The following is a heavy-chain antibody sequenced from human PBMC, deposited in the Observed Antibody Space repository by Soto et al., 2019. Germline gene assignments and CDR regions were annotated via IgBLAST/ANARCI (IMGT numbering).Heavy chain of an antibody. D-gene: IGHD4-17*01. CDR2: IYYSGST. CDR3: ARDGNDYGDYFDY. J-gene: IGHJ4*02. V-gene: IGHV4-59*01. Sequence: SETLSLTCTVAGGSISSYYWSWIRQPPGKGLEWIGYIYYSGSTNYNPSLKSRVTISVDTSKNQFSLKLSSVTAADTAVYYCARDGNDYGDYFDYWGQGTLVTV. CDR1: GGSISSYY.